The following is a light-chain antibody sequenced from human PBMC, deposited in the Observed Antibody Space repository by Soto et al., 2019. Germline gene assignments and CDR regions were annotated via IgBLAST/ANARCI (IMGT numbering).Light chain of an antibody. J-gene: IGLJ1*01. CDR2: EVS. V-gene: IGLV2-14*01. CDR3: SSYSISTAYL. CDR1: SSDVGGYDY. Sequence: ARTKPASVSGSPGQSITISCTGTSSDVGGYDYVSWYQLHPGKAPKLMVFEVSNRPSGVSYRFSGSKSGNTASLTISGLQAEDEADYFCSSYSISTAYLFGTGTKVTVL.